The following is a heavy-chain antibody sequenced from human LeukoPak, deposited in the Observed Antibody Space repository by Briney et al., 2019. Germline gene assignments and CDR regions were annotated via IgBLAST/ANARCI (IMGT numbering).Heavy chain of an antibody. J-gene: IGHJ6*03. V-gene: IGHV3-21*01. Sequence: GESLTLSCPPSALSLSTYNMNCVRQAPGHMLEWVSSITSGSSYICYADSVKGRFTISRDNAKSSLYLQMDSLRAEDTAVYYCARDPYSGNYGAYYYYYMDVWGKGTTVTISS. CDR3: ARDPYSGNYGAYYYYYMDV. CDR2: ITSGSSYI. CDR1: ALSLSTYN. D-gene: IGHD1-26*01.